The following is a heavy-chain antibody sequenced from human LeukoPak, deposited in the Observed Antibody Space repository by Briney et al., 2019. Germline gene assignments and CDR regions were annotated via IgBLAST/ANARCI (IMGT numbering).Heavy chain of an antibody. CDR3: ARDRGRIAVYYFDY. Sequence: GGSLRLSCAASGFTFSSYAMHWVRQAPGKGLEWVAVIAADGKDKHHADSVRGRFTIPRDNSKNTLYLQMNSLRTEDTAVYYCARDRGRIAVYYFDYWGQGTLVTVSS. D-gene: IGHD6-19*01. J-gene: IGHJ4*02. V-gene: IGHV3-30*04. CDR2: IAADGKDK. CDR1: GFTFSSYA.